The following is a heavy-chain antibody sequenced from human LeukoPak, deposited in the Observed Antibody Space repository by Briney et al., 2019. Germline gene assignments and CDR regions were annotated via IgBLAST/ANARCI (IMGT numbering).Heavy chain of an antibody. V-gene: IGHV4-39*07. D-gene: IGHD3-10*01. CDR2: IYYTGSS. Sequence: SETLSLTCTVSGGSISSSSYYWGWIRQPPGKGLEWIGNIYYTGSSYYNPSLKSRVTMSVDTSKNQFSLKLSSVTAADTAVYYCAREFTMVRGVIIPFYYMDVWGKGTTVTISS. CDR3: AREFTMVRGVIIPFYYMDV. J-gene: IGHJ6*03. CDR1: GGSISSSSYY.